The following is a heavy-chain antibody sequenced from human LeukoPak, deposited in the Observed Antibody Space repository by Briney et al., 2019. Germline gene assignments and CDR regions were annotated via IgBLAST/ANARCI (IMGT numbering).Heavy chain of an antibody. CDR3: ARRTIFGLKENNWFDP. Sequence: ASVKVSCKASGYTFTGYYMHWVRQAPGQGLEWMGWINPNSGGTNYAQKFQGRVTMTRDTSISTAYMELSRLRSDDTAVYYCARRTIFGLKENNWFDPWGQGTLVTVSS. D-gene: IGHD3-3*01. CDR2: INPNSGGT. J-gene: IGHJ5*02. V-gene: IGHV1-2*02. CDR1: GYTFTGYY.